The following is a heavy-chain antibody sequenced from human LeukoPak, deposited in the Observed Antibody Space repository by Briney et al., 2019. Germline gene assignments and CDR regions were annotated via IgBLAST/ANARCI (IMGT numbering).Heavy chain of an antibody. CDR1: GYTFTSYA. CDR3: ARDADTAMLYFDY. CDR2: INAGNGNT. J-gene: IGHJ4*02. Sequence: ASVKVSCKASGYTFTSYAMHWVRQAPGQRLEWMGWINAGNGNTKYSQKFQGRVTITRDTSTSTAYMELSSLRSEDTAVYYCARDADTAMLYFDYWGQGTLVTVSS. V-gene: IGHV1-3*01. D-gene: IGHD5-18*01.